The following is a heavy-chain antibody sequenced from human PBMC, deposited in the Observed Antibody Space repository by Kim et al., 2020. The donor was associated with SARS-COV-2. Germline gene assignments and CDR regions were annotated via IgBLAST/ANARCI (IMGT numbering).Heavy chain of an antibody. D-gene: IGHD6-19*01. CDR2: IYSGGST. V-gene: IGHV3-53*01. CDR1: GFTVSSNY. CDR3: ARDGGWYGDYYYGMDV. J-gene: IGHJ6*02. Sequence: GGSLRLSCAASGFTVSSNYMSWVRQAPGKGLEWVSVIYSGGSTYYADSVKGRFTISRDNSKNTLYLQMNSLRAEDTAVYYCARDGGWYGDYYYGMDVWGQGTTVTVSS.